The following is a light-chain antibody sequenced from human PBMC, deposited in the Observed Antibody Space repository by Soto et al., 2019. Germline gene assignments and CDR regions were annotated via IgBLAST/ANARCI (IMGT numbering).Light chain of an antibody. J-gene: IGLJ3*02. CDR1: SSDVGGSNH. Sequence: QSVLTQPASVSGSPGQSITISCTGTSSDVGGSNHVSWYQQHPGKAPKLMIFDVSTRPSGVSNRFSGSKSGNTASLTISGLQAEDEADYYCSSYATSSTLVLFGGGTQLTVL. CDR2: DVS. CDR3: SSYATSSTLVL. V-gene: IGLV2-14*01.